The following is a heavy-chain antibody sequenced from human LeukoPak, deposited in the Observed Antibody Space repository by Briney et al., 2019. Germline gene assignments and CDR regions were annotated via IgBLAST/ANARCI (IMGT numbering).Heavy chain of an antibody. D-gene: IGHD1-26*01. J-gene: IGHJ4*02. Sequence: GGFLRLSCAVSGFTFSSYWMSWVRQAPGKGLEWVANIKQDGSEKYYVDSVKGRFTISRDNAKNSLYLQMNSLRAEDTAVYYCARGYWQLGYWGQGTLVTVSS. V-gene: IGHV3-7*01. CDR1: GFTFSSYW. CDR2: IKQDGSEK. CDR3: ARGYWQLGY.